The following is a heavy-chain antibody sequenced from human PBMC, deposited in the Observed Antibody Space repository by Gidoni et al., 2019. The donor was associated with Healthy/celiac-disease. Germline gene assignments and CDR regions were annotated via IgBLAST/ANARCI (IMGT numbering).Heavy chain of an antibody. J-gene: IGHJ6*03. CDR2: INPSGST. V-gene: IGHV4-34*01. CDR3: ARGRGSTSRGHYFYYMDV. D-gene: IGHD2-2*01. Sequence: QVQLLQWGAGLLKPSETLSLTCAVYGWSFSGYYWSWIRQPPGKGLEWIGEINPSGSTNYNPYLKSRITISVDTSKNQFSLKLSSGTAADTAVYYWARGRGSTSRGHYFYYMDVWGKGTTVTVSS. CDR1: GWSFSGYY.